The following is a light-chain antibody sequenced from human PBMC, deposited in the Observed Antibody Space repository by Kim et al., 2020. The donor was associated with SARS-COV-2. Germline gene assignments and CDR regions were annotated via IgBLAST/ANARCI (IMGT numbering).Light chain of an antibody. V-gene: IGKV3-15*01. CDR1: QSVGTK. J-gene: IGKJ4*01. Sequence: SPGETATLSCRASQSVGTKLAWYQQKPGQAPRLLIYDAFTRATGISARFSGSGSGTEFTLTISSLQSEDFAVYLCQQYNNWISLSFGGGTKVDIK. CDR3: QQYNNWISLS. CDR2: DAF.